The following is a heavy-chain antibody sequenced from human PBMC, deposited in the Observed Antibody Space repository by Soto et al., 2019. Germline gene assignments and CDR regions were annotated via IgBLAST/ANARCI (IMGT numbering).Heavy chain of an antibody. CDR3: AREEVDHYYYYGMDV. J-gene: IGHJ6*02. CDR1: GGTFSSYA. V-gene: IGHV1-69*13. CDR2: IIPIFGTA. Sequence: SVKVSCKASGGTFSSYAISWVRQAPGQGLEWMGGIIPIFGTANYARKFQGRVTITADESTSTAYMELSSLRSEDTAVYYCAREEVDHYYYYGMDVWGQGTTVTVS.